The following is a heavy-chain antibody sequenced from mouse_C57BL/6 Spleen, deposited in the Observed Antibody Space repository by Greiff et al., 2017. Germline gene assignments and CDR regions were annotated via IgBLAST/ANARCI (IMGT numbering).Heavy chain of an antibody. CDR2: IDPENGDT. V-gene: IGHV14-4*01. D-gene: IGHD2-1*01. Sequence: DVKLQESGAELVRPGASVKLSCTASGFNIKDDYMHWVKQRPEQGLEWIGWIDPENGDTEYASKFQGKATITADTSSNTAYLQLSSLTSEDTAVYYCTTRGGNYGPFAYWGQGTLVTVSA. CDR1: GFNIKDDY. J-gene: IGHJ3*01. CDR3: TTRGGNYGPFAY.